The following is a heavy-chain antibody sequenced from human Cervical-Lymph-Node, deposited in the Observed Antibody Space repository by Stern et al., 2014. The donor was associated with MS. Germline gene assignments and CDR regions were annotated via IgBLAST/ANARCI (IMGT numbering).Heavy chain of an antibody. CDR2: IILIFGTA. D-gene: IGHD4-11*01. CDR3: ARDHHYSNYAYWYFDL. Sequence: QVQLVQSGAEVKKPGSSVKVSCKASGGTFSSSAISWVRQAPGPGLEWMGGIILIFGTANYAQKFQGRVTITADESTSTAYMDLSSLRSEDTAVYYCARDHHYSNYAYWYFDLWGRGTLVTVSS. CDR1: GGTFSSSA. J-gene: IGHJ2*01. V-gene: IGHV1-69*01.